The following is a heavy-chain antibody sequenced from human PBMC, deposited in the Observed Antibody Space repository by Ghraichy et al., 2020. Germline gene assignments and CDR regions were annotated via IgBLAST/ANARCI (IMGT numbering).Heavy chain of an antibody. CDR1: GFTFKNYA. J-gene: IGHJ3*02. Sequence: GGSLRLSCTASGFTFKNYAMSWVRQAPGKGPEWVSVIGGGGDAPGYAASVKGRFTISRDDSKNTLYLQMSSLRVEDTAVYYCAKDSESYNGRYDAFDIWGQGTMVTVSS. CDR3: AKDSESYNGRYDAFDI. V-gene: IGHV3-23*01. D-gene: IGHD3-10*01. CDR2: IGGGGDAP.